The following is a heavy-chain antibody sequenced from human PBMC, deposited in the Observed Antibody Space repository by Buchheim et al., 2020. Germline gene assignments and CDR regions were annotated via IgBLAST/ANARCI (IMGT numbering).Heavy chain of an antibody. CDR2: IRYDGSNK. J-gene: IGHJ6*02. CDR1: GFTFSSYG. D-gene: IGHD3-3*01. CDR3: ARDPQTIDYDFWSGYYSYYYYYGMDV. V-gene: IGHV3-33*01. Sequence: QVQLVESGGGVVQPGRSLRLSCAASGFTFSSYGMHWVRQAPGKGLEWVAVIRYDGSNKYYADSVKGRFTISRDNSKNTLYLQMNSLRAEDTAVYYCARDPQTIDYDFWSGYYSYYYYYGMDVWGQGTT.